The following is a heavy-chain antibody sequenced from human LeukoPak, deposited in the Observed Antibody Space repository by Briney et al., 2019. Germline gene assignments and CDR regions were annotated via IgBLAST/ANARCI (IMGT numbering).Heavy chain of an antibody. CDR1: GFTFGDYA. CDR3: NRDFYCTNGVCYTTEWDY. Sequence: GRSLRLSCTASGFTFGDYAMSWVRQAPGKGLEWVGFIRSKAYGGTTEYAVSVKGRFTISRDDSKSIAYLQMNSLKTEDTAVYYCNRDFYCTNGVCYTTEWDYWGQGTLVTVSS. J-gene: IGHJ4*02. CDR2: IRSKAYGGTT. D-gene: IGHD2-8*01. V-gene: IGHV3-49*04.